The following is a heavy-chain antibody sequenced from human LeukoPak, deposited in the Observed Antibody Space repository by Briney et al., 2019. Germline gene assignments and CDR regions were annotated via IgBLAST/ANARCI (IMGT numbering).Heavy chain of an antibody. D-gene: IGHD1-26*01. V-gene: IGHV4-39*01. Sequence: KASETLSLTCTVSGGSISSSSYYWGWIRQPPGKGLEWIGSIYYSGSTYYNPSLKSRVTISVDTSKNQFSLKLSSVTAADTAVYYCASMRDSSRWELPNWFDPWGQGTLVTVSA. CDR2: IYYSGST. CDR3: ASMRDSSRWELPNWFDP. J-gene: IGHJ5*02. CDR1: GGSISSSSYY.